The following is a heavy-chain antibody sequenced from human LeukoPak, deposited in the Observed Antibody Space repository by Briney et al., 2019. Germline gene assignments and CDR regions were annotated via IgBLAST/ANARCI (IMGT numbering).Heavy chain of an antibody. D-gene: IGHD5-18*01. CDR2: IWYDGSNK. J-gene: IGHJ4*02. Sequence: GGSLRHSCAASGFTFSSYGMHWVRQAPGKGLEWVAVIWYDGSNKYYADSVKGRFTISRDNSKNTLYLQMNSLRAEDTAVYYCARDQNSSPFDYWGQGTLVTVSS. CDR1: GFTFSSYG. V-gene: IGHV3-33*01. CDR3: ARDQNSSPFDY.